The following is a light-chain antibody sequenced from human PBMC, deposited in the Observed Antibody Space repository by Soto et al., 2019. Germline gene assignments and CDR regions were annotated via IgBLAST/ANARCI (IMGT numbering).Light chain of an antibody. V-gene: IGKV3-11*01. Sequence: EIVLTQSPATLSSSAGERATLSCRASQSVSSYLAWYQQKPGQAPRLLIYDASNRATGIPARFSGSGSGTDFTLTISSLEPEDFAVYYCQQRSNWPVTFGQGTRLEI. J-gene: IGKJ5*01. CDR1: QSVSSY. CDR2: DAS. CDR3: QQRSNWPVT.